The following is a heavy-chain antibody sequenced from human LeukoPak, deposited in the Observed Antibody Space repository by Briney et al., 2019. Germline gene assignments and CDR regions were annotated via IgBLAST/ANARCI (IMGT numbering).Heavy chain of an antibody. J-gene: IGHJ4*02. V-gene: IGHV3-23*01. Sequence: PGGSLRLACEASGFTFRTYAMSWVRQAPGKGLEWVSAINGGGDTTGYADSVKGRFTISRDNSKNTLFLQMNSLRVEDTALYYCVMLGHGPSDYWGQGTLVTVSS. CDR1: GFTFRTYA. CDR3: VMLGHGPSDY. CDR2: INGGGDTT. D-gene: IGHD3/OR15-3a*01.